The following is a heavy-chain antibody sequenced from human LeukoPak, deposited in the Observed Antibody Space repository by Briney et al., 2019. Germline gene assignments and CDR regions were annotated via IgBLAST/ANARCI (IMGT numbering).Heavy chain of an antibody. D-gene: IGHD1-14*01. V-gene: IGHV3-48*01. Sequence: GGSLRLSCAASGFTFSSYSMNWVRQAPGKGLEWVSYINSRSSSIDYAGSVKGRFTISRDNAKNSLYLQINSLRAEDTAIYYCAREPNFDDHAFDYWGQGTLVTVSS. CDR1: GFTFSSYS. J-gene: IGHJ4*02. CDR3: AREPNFDDHAFDY. CDR2: INSRSSSI.